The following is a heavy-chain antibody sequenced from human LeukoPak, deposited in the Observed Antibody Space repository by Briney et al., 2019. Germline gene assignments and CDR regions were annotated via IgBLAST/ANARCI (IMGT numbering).Heavy chain of an antibody. D-gene: IGHD3-3*01. J-gene: IGHJ5*02. CDR1: GGSISSGDYY. V-gene: IGHV4-30-4*01. Sequence: SETLSLTCTVSGGSISSGDYYWSWIRQPPGKGLEWIGYIYYSGSTNYNPSLKSRVTISVDTSKNQFSLKLSSVTAADTAVYYCARVQLRFLEWLLSRGGPSATRNWFDPWGQGTLVTVSS. CDR3: ARVQLRFLEWLLSRGGPSATRNWFDP. CDR2: IYYSGST.